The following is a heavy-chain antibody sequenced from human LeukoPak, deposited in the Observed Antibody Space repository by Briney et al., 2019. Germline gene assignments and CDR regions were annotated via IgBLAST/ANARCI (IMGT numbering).Heavy chain of an antibody. V-gene: IGHV3-23*01. CDR1: GFTFSSYA. J-gene: IGHJ4*02. D-gene: IGHD6-13*01. CDR3: AKGSSSWYLRASIDY. Sequence: PGGSLRLSCAASGFTFSSYAMSWVRQAPGKGLEWVSAISGSGGSTYYADSVKGRFTISRDNSKNTLYLQMNSLRAEDTAVYYCAKGSSSWYLRASIDYWGQGTLVTVSS. CDR2: ISGSGGST.